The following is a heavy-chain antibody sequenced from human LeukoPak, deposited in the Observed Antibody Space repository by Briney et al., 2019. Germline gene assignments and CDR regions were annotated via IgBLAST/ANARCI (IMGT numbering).Heavy chain of an antibody. CDR3: ARASHYYDSSGYPGYYFDY. D-gene: IGHD3-22*01. V-gene: IGHV1-2*02. CDR2: INPNSGGT. Sequence: ASVKVSCTASGYTFTDYYMHWVRQAPGQGLEWMGWINPNSGGTNYAQKFQGRVTMTRDTSISTAYMELSRLRSDDTAVYYCARASHYYDSSGYPGYYFDYWGQGTLVTVSS. CDR1: GYTFTDYY. J-gene: IGHJ4*02.